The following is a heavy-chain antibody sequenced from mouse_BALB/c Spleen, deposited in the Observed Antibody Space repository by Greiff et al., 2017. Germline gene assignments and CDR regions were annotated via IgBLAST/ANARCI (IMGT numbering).Heavy chain of an antibody. Sequence: EVQGVESGGGLVKPGGSLKLSCAASGFAFSSYDMSWVRQTPEKRLEWVAYISSGGGSTYYPDTVKGRFTISRDNAKNTLYLQMSSLKSEDTAMYYCARRNYRYDEFAYWGQGTLVTVSA. CDR1: GFAFSSYD. V-gene: IGHV5-12-1*01. CDR3: ARRNYRYDEFAY. CDR2: ISSGGGST. J-gene: IGHJ3*01. D-gene: IGHD2-14*01.